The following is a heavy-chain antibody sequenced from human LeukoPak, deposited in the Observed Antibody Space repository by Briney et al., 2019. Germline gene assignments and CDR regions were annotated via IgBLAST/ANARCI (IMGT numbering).Heavy chain of an antibody. CDR2: IIPIFGTA. Sequence: SVKVSSKASGGTFSSYAISWVRQAPGQGLEWMGGIIPIFGTANYAQKFQGRVTITTDESTSTAYMELSSLRSEDTAVYYCARAGDYYGSGSYRDPLDYWGQGTLVTVSS. CDR3: ARAGDYYGSGSYRDPLDY. V-gene: IGHV1-69*05. J-gene: IGHJ4*02. CDR1: GGTFSSYA. D-gene: IGHD3-10*01.